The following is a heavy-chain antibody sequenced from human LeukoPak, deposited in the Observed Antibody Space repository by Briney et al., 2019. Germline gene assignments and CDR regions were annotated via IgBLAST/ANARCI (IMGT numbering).Heavy chain of an antibody. CDR1: GGSISSSSYY. Sequence: SETLSLTCTVSGGSISSSSYYWGWIRQPPGKGLEWIGSIYYSGSTYYNPSLKSRVTISVDTSKNQFSLKLSSVTAADTAVYYCARGDYYGSGSYPYYFDYWGQGTLVTVSS. CDR2: IYYSGST. CDR3: ARGDYYGSGSYPYYFDY. V-gene: IGHV4-39*07. J-gene: IGHJ4*02. D-gene: IGHD3-10*01.